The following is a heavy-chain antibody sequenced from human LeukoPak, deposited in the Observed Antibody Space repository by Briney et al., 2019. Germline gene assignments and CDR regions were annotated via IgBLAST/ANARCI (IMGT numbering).Heavy chain of an antibody. CDR2: INSDGSST. CDR1: GFTFSSYW. J-gene: IGHJ3*02. Sequence: GGSLRLSCAASGFTFSSYWMHWVRQAPGKGLVWVSRINSDGSSTSYADSVKGRFTISRDNAKDTLYLQMNSLRAEDTAVYYCARVRTLRVVVIDAFDIWGQGTMVTVSS. CDR3: ARVRTLRVVVIDAFDI. D-gene: IGHD2-15*01. V-gene: IGHV3-74*01.